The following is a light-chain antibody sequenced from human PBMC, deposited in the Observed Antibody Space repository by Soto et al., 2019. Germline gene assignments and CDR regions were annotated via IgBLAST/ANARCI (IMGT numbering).Light chain of an antibody. J-gene: IGLJ2*01. CDR1: SSDVGGYNY. CDR3: SSYTSTSALV. Sequence: LTQPASVSWSPGQSITISCTGTSSDVGGYNYVSWYQQHPGKAPKLIIFEVSDRPSGISNRFAGSKSGNMASLTISGLQSEDEADYFCSSYTSTSALVFGGGTKVTVL. CDR2: EVS. V-gene: IGLV2-14*01.